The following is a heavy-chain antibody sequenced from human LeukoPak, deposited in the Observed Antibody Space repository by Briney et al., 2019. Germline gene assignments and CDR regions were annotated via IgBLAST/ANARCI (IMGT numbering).Heavy chain of an antibody. CDR3: ARDYYDSSGYLDY. Sequence: SETLSLTCAVYGGSFSGYYWSWIRQPPGKGLEWIGSIYYSGSTYYNPSLKSRVTISVDTSKNQFSLKLSSVTAADTAVYYCARDYYDSSGYLDYWGQGTLVTVSS. D-gene: IGHD3-22*01. J-gene: IGHJ4*02. CDR1: GGSFSGYY. CDR2: IYYSGST. V-gene: IGHV4-34*01.